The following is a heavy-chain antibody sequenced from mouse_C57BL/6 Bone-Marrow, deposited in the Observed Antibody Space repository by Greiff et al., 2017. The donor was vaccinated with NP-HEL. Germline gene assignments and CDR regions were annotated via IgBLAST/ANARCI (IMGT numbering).Heavy chain of an antibody. CDR3: ARHEDNDYLYYAMDY. Sequence: VKVVESGAELVKPGASVKLSCKASGYTFTEYTIHWVKQRSGQGLEWIGWFYPGSGSIKYNEKFKDKATLTADKSSSTVYMELSRLTSEDSAVYFCARHEDNDYLYYAMDYWGQGTSVTVSS. CDR1: GYTFTEYT. CDR2: FYPGSGSI. V-gene: IGHV1-62-2*01. D-gene: IGHD2-4*01. J-gene: IGHJ4*01.